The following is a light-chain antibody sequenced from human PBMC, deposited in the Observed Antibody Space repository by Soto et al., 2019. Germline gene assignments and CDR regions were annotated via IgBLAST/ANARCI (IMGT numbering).Light chain of an antibody. V-gene: IGKV3-11*01. J-gene: IGKJ1*01. CDR2: DAS. Sequence: PGERANLSCRTSQRVSRTLAWYQQKSGQAPRLLIYDASNRATGIPTRFSGSGSGTDFTLTISSLEPEDFAVYYCRQRYSWPQTFGQGTKVEIK. CDR1: QRVSRT. CDR3: RQRYSWPQT.